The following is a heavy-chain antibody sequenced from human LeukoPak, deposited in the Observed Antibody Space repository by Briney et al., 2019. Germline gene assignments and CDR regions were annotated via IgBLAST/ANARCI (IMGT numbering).Heavy chain of an antibody. CDR3: ARYIVGATTFDY. CDR2: IYYSGST. CDR1: GYSISSGYY. Sequence: SETLSLTCTVSGYSISSGYYWGWIRQPPGKGLEWIGSIYYSGSTYYNPSLKSRVTISVDTSKNQFSLKLSSVTAADTAVYYCARYIVGATTFDYWGQGTLVTVSS. V-gene: IGHV4-38-2*02. D-gene: IGHD1-26*01. J-gene: IGHJ4*02.